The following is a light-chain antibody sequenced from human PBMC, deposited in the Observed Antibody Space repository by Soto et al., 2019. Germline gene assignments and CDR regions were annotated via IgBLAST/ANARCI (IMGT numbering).Light chain of an antibody. CDR1: QSVSSY. J-gene: IGKJ1*01. Sequence: EIVLTQSPATLSLSPGERATLSCRASQSVSSYLAWYQQKPGQAPRLLIYDASNRATGIPARFSGSGSGTDFTPTISSLVPEDVAVYYCQQRSNWPPWTFGQGTKVEIK. V-gene: IGKV3-11*01. CDR3: QQRSNWPPWT. CDR2: DAS.